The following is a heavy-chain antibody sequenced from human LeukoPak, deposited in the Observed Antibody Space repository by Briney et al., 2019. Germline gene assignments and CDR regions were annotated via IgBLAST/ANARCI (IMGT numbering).Heavy chain of an antibody. CDR2: ISGSGGST. J-gene: IGHJ4*02. Sequence: GGSLRLSCAASGFTFDDYAMHWVRQAPGKGLEWVSTISGSGGSTYYADSVKGRFTISRDNSKNTLYLQMNSLRAEDTAVYYCARGEKAVAGPLGYWGQGTLVTVSS. D-gene: IGHD6-19*01. V-gene: IGHV3-23*01. CDR1: GFTFDDYA. CDR3: ARGEKAVAGPLGY.